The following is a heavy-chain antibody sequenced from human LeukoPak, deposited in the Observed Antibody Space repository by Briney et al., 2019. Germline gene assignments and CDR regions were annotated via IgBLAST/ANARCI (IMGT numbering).Heavy chain of an antibody. D-gene: IGHD3-3*01. Sequence: ASVKVSCKASGYTFTSYGISWVRQAPGQGLEWMGWISAYNGNTNYAQKLQGRGTMTTDTSTSTAYMELGSLRSADTAVYYCARGDYDFWSGPKRYYYYMDVWGKGTTVTVSS. V-gene: IGHV1-18*01. CDR3: ARGDYDFWSGPKRYYYYMDV. CDR2: ISAYNGNT. CDR1: GYTFTSYG. J-gene: IGHJ6*03.